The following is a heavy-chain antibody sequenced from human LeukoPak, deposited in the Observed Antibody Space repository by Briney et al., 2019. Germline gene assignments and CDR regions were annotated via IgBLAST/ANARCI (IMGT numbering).Heavy chain of an antibody. Sequence: SVKVSCKASGGTFSSYAISWVRQAPGQGLEWMGRIIPILGIANYAQKFQGRVTMTRNTSISTAYMELSSLRSEDTAVYYCARGSVLTRTFDYWGQGTLVTVSS. D-gene: IGHD1-14*01. CDR1: GGTFSSYA. J-gene: IGHJ4*02. CDR3: ARGSVLTRTFDY. V-gene: IGHV1-69*04. CDR2: IIPILGIA.